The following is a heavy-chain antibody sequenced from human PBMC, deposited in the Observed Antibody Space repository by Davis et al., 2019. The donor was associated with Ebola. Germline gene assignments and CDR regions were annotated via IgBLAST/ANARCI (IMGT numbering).Heavy chain of an antibody. CDR2: INHSGST. D-gene: IGHD4-17*01. CDR3: ARFAYGDAGDY. Sequence: MPSETLSLTCTVSGGSISSSSYYWGWIRQPPGKGLEWIGEINHSGSTNYNPSLKSRVTISVDTSKNQFSLKLSSVTAADTAVYYCARFAYGDAGDYWGQGTLVTVSS. J-gene: IGHJ4*02. V-gene: IGHV4-39*07. CDR1: GGSISSSSYY.